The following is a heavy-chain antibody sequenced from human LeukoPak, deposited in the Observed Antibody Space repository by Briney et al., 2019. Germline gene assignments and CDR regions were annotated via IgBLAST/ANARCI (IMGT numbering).Heavy chain of an antibody. V-gene: IGHV3-30*02. CDR2: IRNDGSNK. Sequence: GGSLRLSCAASGFTFSGYGMHWVRQAPGKGLEWVAFIRNDGSNKYYADSVKGRSTISRDNSKNTLYLQMNSLRAEDTAVYYCATFQFDYWGQGTLVTVSS. CDR1: GFTFSGYG. CDR3: ATFQFDY. J-gene: IGHJ4*02.